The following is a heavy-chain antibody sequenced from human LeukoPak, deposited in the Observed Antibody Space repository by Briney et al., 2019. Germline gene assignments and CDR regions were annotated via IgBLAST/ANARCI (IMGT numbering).Heavy chain of an antibody. CDR1: GYTFTSYY. D-gene: IGHD6-19*01. J-gene: IGHJ4*02. Sequence: GASVKVSCKASGYTFTSYYMHWVRQAPGQGLEWMGWINPNSGGTNYAQKFQGWVTMTRDTSISTAYMELSRLRSDDTAVYYCARAGGSGCYIEYWGQGTLVTVSS. V-gene: IGHV1-2*04. CDR3: ARAGGSGCYIEY. CDR2: INPNSGGT.